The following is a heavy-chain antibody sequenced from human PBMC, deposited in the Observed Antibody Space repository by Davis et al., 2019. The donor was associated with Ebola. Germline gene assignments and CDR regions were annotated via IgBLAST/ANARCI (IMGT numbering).Heavy chain of an antibody. CDR3: AALPWQQLANYGMDV. CDR2: TYYRSKWYN. J-gene: IGHJ6*02. CDR1: GDSVSSHSAA. D-gene: IGHD6-13*01. V-gene: IGHV6-1*01. Sequence: SQTLSLTCAISGDSVSSHSAAWNWIRQSPSRGLEWLVRTYYRSKWYNDYAVSVKSRITINPDTSKNQFSLQLNSVTPEDTAVYYCAALPWQQLANYGMDVWGQGTTVTVSS.